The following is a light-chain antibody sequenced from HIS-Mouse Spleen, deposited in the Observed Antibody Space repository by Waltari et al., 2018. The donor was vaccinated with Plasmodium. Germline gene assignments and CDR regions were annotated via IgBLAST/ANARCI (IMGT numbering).Light chain of an antibody. J-gene: IGKJ2*01. CDR1: QGSRND. CDR2: AAS. Sequence: AIQMTQSPSSLSASVGDSVTITCRASQGSRNDLGWYQQKPGKAPKLLISAASSLQTGVPSSFSGSGSGTDFTLTISSLQPEDFATYYCLQDYNYPYTFGQGTKLEIK. V-gene: IGKV1-6*01. CDR3: LQDYNYPYT.